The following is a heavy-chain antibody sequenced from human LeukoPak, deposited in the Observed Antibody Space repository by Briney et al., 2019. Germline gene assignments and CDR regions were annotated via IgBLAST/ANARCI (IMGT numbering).Heavy chain of an antibody. CDR3: AAITTVTPGYYGMDV. CDR2: ISGSGVST. D-gene: IGHD4-17*01. V-gene: IGHV3-23*01. J-gene: IGHJ6*02. CDR1: RFTFSSYA. Sequence: GGSLRLSCAASRFTFSSYAMSWVRQAPGKGLDWVSAISGSGVSTYYADSVKGRFTISRDNSKNTLYLQMNSLRAEDTAVYYCAAITTVTPGYYGMDVWGQGTTVTVSS.